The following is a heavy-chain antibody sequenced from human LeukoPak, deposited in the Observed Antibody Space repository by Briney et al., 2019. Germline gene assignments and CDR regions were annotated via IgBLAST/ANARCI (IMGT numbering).Heavy chain of an antibody. CDR2: IYSGGST. CDR3: ARSNSSGYNFDY. V-gene: IGHV3-53*01. D-gene: IGHD6-19*01. Sequence: PGGSLRLSCAASGFTVSSNYMSWVRQAPGEGLEWVSVIYSGGSTYYADSVKGRFTISRDNSKNTLYLQMNSLRAEDTAVYYCARSNSSGYNFDYWGQGTLVTVSS. J-gene: IGHJ4*02. CDR1: GFTVSSNY.